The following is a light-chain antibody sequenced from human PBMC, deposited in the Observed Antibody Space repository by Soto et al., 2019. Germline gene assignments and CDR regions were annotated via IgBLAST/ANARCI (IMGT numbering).Light chain of an antibody. CDR1: QSVSSSY. Sequence: EIVLTQSPGTLSLSPGERATLSCRASQSVSSSYLAWYQQKPGQAPRLLIYGASSRATGIPDRFSGSGSGTDVTLTISRLEPEDFAVYYCQHYGSGITFGQGTRLEIK. J-gene: IGKJ5*01. CDR3: QHYGSGIT. CDR2: GAS. V-gene: IGKV3-20*01.